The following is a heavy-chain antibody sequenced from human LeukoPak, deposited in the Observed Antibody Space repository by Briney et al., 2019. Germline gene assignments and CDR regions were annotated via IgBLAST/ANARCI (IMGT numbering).Heavy chain of an antibody. CDR2: INHSGST. CDR1: GGSFSGYY. V-gene: IGHV4-34*01. Sequence: PSETLSLTCAVYGGSFSGYYWSWIRQPPGKGLEWIGEINHSGSTNYNPSLKSRVTISVDTSKSQFSLKLSSVTAADTAVYYCASRDVGIVATTTKFDYWGQGTLVTVSS. D-gene: IGHD5-12*01. J-gene: IGHJ4*02. CDR3: ASRDVGIVATTTKFDY.